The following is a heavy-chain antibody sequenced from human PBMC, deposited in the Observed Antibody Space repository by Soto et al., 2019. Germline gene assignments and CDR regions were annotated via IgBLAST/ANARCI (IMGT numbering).Heavy chain of an antibody. D-gene: IGHD4-17*01. CDR3: ARHDYGDYPLNGYYYGMDV. CDR2: IYHSGST. J-gene: IGHJ6*02. V-gene: IGHV4-30-2*01. CDR1: GGSISSGGYS. Sequence: QLQLQESGSGLVKPSQTLSLTCAVSGGSISSGGYSWSWIRQPPGKGLEWIGYIYHSGSTYYNPSLKSRVTISVDTSKNQFSLKLSSVTAADTAVYYCARHDYGDYPLNGYYYGMDVWGQGTTVTVSS.